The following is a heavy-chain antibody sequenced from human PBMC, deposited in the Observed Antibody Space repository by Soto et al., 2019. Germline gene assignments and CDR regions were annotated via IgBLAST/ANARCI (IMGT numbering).Heavy chain of an antibody. Sequence: ASVKVSCKASGYTFTSYGISWVRQAPGQGLEWMGWISAYNGNTNYAQKLQGRVTMTTDTSTSTAYMGLRSLRSDDTAVYYCARVVSAYYGSGSYGYWGQGTLVTVS. J-gene: IGHJ4*02. CDR2: ISAYNGNT. V-gene: IGHV1-18*01. D-gene: IGHD3-10*01. CDR3: ARVVSAYYGSGSYGY. CDR1: GYTFTSYG.